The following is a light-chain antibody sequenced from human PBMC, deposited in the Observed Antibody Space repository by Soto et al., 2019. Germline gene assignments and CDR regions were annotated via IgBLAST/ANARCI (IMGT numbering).Light chain of an antibody. CDR1: NSDVGGYNY. CDR2: DVS. CDR3: SSYTSSSTYV. Sequence: QSALTQPASVSGSPGQSITISCTGTNSDVGGYNYVSWYQQHPGKAPKVMIYDVSNRPSGVSNRFSGSKSGNTASLTISGLQAEDEADYYCSSYTSSSTYVFGTGTKVTVL. V-gene: IGLV2-14*03. J-gene: IGLJ1*01.